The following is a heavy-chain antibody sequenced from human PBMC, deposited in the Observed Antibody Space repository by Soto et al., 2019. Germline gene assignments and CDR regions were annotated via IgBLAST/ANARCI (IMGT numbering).Heavy chain of an antibody. V-gene: IGHV3-74*02. CDR2: INSDGSST. CDR1: GFTVSSNY. CDR3: ASHPLTMTYLDY. Sequence: EVQLVESGGGLIQPGGSLRLSCAASGFTVSSNYMSWVRQAPGKGLEWVSRINSDGSSTSYADSVKGRFTISRDNAKNTVYLQMNSLRAEDTAVYYYASHPLTMTYLDYWGQGTLVTVSS. J-gene: IGHJ4*02. D-gene: IGHD3-22*01.